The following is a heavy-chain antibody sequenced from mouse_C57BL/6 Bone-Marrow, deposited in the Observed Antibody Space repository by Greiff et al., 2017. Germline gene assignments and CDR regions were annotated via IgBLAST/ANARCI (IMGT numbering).Heavy chain of an antibody. J-gene: IGHJ4*01. V-gene: IGHV5-9*01. CDR2: ISGGGGNT. CDR1: GFTFSSYT. CDR3: ARTYYAMDY. Sequence: DVKLVESGGGLVKPGGSLKLSCAASGFTFSSYTMSWVRQTPEKRLEWVATISGGGGNTYYPDSVKGPFTISRDNAKNTLYLQMSSLRSEDTALYYCARTYYAMDYWGQGTSVTVSS.